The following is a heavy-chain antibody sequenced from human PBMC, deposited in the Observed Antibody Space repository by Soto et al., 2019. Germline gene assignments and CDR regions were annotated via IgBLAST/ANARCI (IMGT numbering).Heavy chain of an antibody. CDR3: ARVEREYYYDSSGYSYFDY. J-gene: IGHJ4*02. CDR1: GGSISSGDYY. V-gene: IGHV4-30-4*01. Sequence: SETLSLTCTVSGGSISSGDYYWSWIRQPPGKGLEWIGYIYYSGSTCYNPSLKSRVTISVDTSKNQFSLKLSSVTAADTAVYYCARVEREYYYDSSGYSYFDYWGQGTLVTVSS. CDR2: IYYSGST. D-gene: IGHD3-22*01.